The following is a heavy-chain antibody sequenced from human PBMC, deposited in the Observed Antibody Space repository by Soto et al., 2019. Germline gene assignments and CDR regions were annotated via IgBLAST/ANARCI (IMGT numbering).Heavy chain of an antibody. CDR2: IYYSGST. J-gene: IGHJ4*02. CDR1: GGSISDFY. Sequence: SETLSLTCTVSGGSISDFYWSWIRQPPGKGLEWIGYIYYSGSTNYNPSLKSRVTISVDTSKNQFSLNLRSMSPADTAVYYCARVGGLAARTFDYRAPRTLVTVSS. D-gene: IGHD6-6*01. V-gene: IGHV4-59*01. CDR3: ARVGGLAARTFDY.